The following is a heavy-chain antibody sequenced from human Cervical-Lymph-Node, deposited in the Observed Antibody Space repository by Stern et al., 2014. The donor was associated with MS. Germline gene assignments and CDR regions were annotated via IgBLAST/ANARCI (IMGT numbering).Heavy chain of an antibody. Sequence: EVQLVESGGGLVKPGGSLRLSCAASGFTFSSYTMNWVRQAPGKGLEWVSCISSSDNYIYYADSVKGRFTVSRDNAKNSVFLQMSSLRAEDTAVYYCARATVVRGPLDHWGQGTLVTVSS. D-gene: IGHD3-10*01. J-gene: IGHJ4*02. CDR3: ARATVVRGPLDH. CDR2: ISSSDNYI. CDR1: GFTFSSYT. V-gene: IGHV3-21*02.